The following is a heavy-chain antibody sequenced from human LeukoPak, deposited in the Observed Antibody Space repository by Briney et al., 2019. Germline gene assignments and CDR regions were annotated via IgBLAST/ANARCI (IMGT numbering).Heavy chain of an antibody. CDR2: IWYDGSNK. J-gene: IGHJ5*02. Sequence: GGSLRLSCAASGFTFSSYGMHWVRQAPGKGLEWVAVIWYDGSNKYYADSVKGRFTISRDNSKNTLYLQMNSLGAEDTAVYYCAREGLGYCTNGVCYEVFDPWGQGTLVTVSS. D-gene: IGHD2-8*01. CDR3: AREGLGYCTNGVCYEVFDP. CDR1: GFTFSSYG. V-gene: IGHV3-33*01.